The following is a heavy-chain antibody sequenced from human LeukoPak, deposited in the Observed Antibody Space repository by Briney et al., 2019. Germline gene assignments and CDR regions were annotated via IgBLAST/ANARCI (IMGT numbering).Heavy chain of an antibody. V-gene: IGHV3-23*01. Sequence: GGSLRLSCAASGFTFSSHDMNWVRQAPGKGLEWVSSISRSGGAPAYADSVKGRFAISRDNSKNTLCLQMNRLRAEDTAVYYCAKDFNWSDAGWGQGTLVTVSS. CDR3: AKDFNWSDAG. CDR1: GFTFSSHD. J-gene: IGHJ4*02. CDR2: ISRSGGAP. D-gene: IGHD1-20*01.